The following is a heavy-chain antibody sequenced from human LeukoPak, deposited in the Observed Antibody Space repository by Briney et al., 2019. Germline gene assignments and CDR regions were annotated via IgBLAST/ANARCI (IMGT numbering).Heavy chain of an antibody. V-gene: IGHV4-39*01. CDR1: GGSISSSSYY. CDR3: ARGPEGYCSSTSCSNRYYFDY. CDR2: IYYSGST. D-gene: IGHD2-2*01. Sequence: KPSETLSLTCTVSGGSISSSSYYWGWIRQPPGKGLEWIGSIYYSGSTYYNPSLKSRVTISVNTSKNQFSLKLSSVTAADTAVYYCARGPEGYCSSTSCSNRYYFDYWGQGTLVTVSS. J-gene: IGHJ4*02.